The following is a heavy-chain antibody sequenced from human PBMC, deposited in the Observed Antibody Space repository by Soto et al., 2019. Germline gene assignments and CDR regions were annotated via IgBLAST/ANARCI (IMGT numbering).Heavy chain of an antibody. V-gene: IGHV1-18*01. D-gene: IGHD3-3*01. J-gene: IGHJ4*02. Sequence: ASVKVSCKASGYTFTSYGISWVRQAPGQGLEWMGWISAYNGNTNYAQKLQGRVTMTTDTSTSTAYMELSSLRSDDTAVYYCATMGDYDFWSGYSPERYFDYWGQGTLVTVSS. CDR1: GYTFTSYG. CDR2: ISAYNGNT. CDR3: ATMGDYDFWSGYSPERYFDY.